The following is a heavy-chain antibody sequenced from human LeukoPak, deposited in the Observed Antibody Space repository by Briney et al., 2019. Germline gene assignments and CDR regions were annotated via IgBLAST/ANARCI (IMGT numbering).Heavy chain of an antibody. V-gene: IGHV4-34*01. J-gene: IGHJ6*03. Sequence: SETLSLTCAVYGGSFSGYYWGWIRQPPGKGLEWIGSMYHSGSTYYNPSLKSRVTISIDTSKNQFSLKLNSVTAADTAVYYCASFYCSGGSCYQYFSYYYMDVWGKGTTVTISS. D-gene: IGHD2-15*01. CDR1: GGSFSGYY. CDR3: ASFYCSGGSCYQYFSYYYMDV. CDR2: MYHSGST.